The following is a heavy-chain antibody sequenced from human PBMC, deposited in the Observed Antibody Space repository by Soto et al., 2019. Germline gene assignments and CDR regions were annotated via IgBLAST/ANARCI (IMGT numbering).Heavy chain of an antibody. V-gene: IGHV3-23*01. CDR3: AKDLEWLLRHFEN. J-gene: IGHJ4*02. CDR1: GFRFRNYG. D-gene: IGHD3-22*01. Sequence: EVQLLESGGALVQPGGSLRLSCVGSGFRFRNYGMSWVRQAPGKGLEWVSGISANADNAYYADSVKGRFTISRDNSKNTVYLQMHSLRAEDTAVYYCAKDLEWLLRHFENWGQGTLVTVSS. CDR2: ISANADNA.